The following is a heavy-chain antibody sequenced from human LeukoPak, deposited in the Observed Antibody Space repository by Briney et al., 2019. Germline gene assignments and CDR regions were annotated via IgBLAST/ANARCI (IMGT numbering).Heavy chain of an antibody. D-gene: IGHD1-26*01. Sequence: ASVKASCTASGYSFTSYGISWVRQAPGQGLEWMGWISAYNGNTKYAQKLQGRVTMTTDTSTSTAYMELGSLRSDDTAVYYCARDRPVGASEYYYYGMDVWGQGTTVTVSS. V-gene: IGHV1-18*01. CDR1: GYSFTSYG. J-gene: IGHJ6*02. CDR2: ISAYNGNT. CDR3: ARDRPVGASEYYYYGMDV.